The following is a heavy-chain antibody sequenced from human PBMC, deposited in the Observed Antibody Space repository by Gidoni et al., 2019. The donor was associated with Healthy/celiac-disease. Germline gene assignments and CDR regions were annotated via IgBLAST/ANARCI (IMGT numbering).Heavy chain of an antibody. CDR1: GYTFPRYY. CDR2: INPNSGGT. J-gene: IGHJ4*02. D-gene: IGHD2-2*02. Sequence: QLVPSGAEVKKPGASVNVSCTSSGYTFPRYYMHWVRQAPGQGLEWMGWINPNSGGTNYAQKFQGRVTMTRDTSISTAYMELSRLRSDDTAVYYCARPPEEYCSSTSCYIIDYWGQGTLVTVSS. CDR3: ARPPEEYCSSTSCYIIDY. V-gene: IGHV1-2*02.